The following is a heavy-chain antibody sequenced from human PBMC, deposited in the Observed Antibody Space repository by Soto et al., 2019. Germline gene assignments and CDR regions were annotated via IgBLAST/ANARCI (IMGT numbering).Heavy chain of an antibody. J-gene: IGHJ5*02. CDR1: GLIFSNYG. Sequence: QAGGSLRLSCATSGLIFSNYGMHWVRQAPGKGLEWVALISHDGRNKYYADSVQGRFTISRDNSKNTLYLQMNSLRPEDTALYYCARDRPVKARSGSLSSWGQGSVVTVSS. CDR2: ISHDGRNK. D-gene: IGHD1-26*01. CDR3: ARDRPVKARSGSLSS. V-gene: IGHV3-30*03.